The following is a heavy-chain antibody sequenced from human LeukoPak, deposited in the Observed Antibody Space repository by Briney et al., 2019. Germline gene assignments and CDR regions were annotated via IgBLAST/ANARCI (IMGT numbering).Heavy chain of an antibody. CDR3: AREIVVPAAVENNWFDP. V-gene: IGHV3-30-3*01. D-gene: IGHD2-2*01. J-gene: IGHJ5*02. CDR2: ISYDGSNK. CDR1: GFTFSSYA. Sequence: PGGSRRLSCAASGFTFSSYAKHWVRQAPGKGLEWVAVISYDGSNKYYADSVKGRFTISRDNSKNTLYLQMNSLRAEDTAVYYCAREIVVPAAVENNWFDPWGQGTLVTVSS.